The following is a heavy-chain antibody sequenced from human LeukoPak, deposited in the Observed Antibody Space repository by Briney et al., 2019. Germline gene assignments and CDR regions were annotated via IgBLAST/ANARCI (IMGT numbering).Heavy chain of an antibody. J-gene: IGHJ6*02. CDR3: ARGHYGLDV. CDR1: GFTFSDWY. Sequence: GGSLRLSCAPSGFTFSDWYISWIRQAPGKGLEWISYINPGGTTMYYADSVKGRFTISRDNAKNSLYLQMNSLRAEDTAVYYCARGHYGLDVWGQGTTVTVSS. V-gene: IGHV3-11*01. CDR2: INPGGTTM.